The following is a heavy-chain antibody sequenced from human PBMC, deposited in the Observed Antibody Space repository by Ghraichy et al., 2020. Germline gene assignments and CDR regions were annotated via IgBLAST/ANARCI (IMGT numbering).Heavy chain of an antibody. CDR2: IYYSVST. J-gene: IGHJ6*02. CDR1: GGSINSAGYY. V-gene: IGHV4-31*03. Sequence: SETLSLTCTVSGGSINSAGYYWSWIRQHPGKGLEWIGYIYYSVSTYYNPSLKSRVTMSIDTSKNQFSLKLNSVTAADTAVYYCGRDRWGSLDVWGQGTTVTVSS. D-gene: IGHD3-16*01. CDR3: GRDRWGSLDV.